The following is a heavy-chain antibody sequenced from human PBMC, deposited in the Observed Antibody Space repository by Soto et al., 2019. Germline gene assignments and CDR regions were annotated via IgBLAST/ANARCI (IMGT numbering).Heavy chain of an antibody. CDR2: IYYSGST. Sequence: QVQLQESGPGLVTPSETLSLTCTVSGGSISNYYWSWILQPPGKGLEWIGDIYYSGSTNYNSSLTSRVTMSLHTSKTQLSLNLSSVTAADTAVYFCASRGYDRYKWFDSWGQGTLVTVSS. D-gene: IGHD5-12*01. V-gene: IGHV4-59*08. CDR1: GGSISNYY. J-gene: IGHJ5*01. CDR3: ASRGYDRYKWFDS.